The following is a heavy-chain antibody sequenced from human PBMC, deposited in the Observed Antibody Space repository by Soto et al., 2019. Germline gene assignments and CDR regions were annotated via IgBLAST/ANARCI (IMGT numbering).Heavy chain of an antibody. V-gene: IGHV1-18*04. D-gene: IGHD2-15*01. J-gene: IGHJ5*02. CDR1: GYTFTSYG. CDR2: ISAYNGNT. CDR3: ARDRGYCSGGSCDDWFDP. Sequence: ASVKVSCKASGYTFTSYGISWVRQAPGQRLEWMGWISAYNGNTNYAQKLQGRVTMATDTSTSTAYMELRSLRSDDTAVYYCARDRGYCSGGSCDDWFDPWGQGTLVTVSS.